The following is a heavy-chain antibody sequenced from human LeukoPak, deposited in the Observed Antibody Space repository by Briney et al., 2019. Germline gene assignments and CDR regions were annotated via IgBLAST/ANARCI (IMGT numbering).Heavy chain of an antibody. CDR2: ISYDGSNK. CDR1: GFTFSSYA. D-gene: IGHD4-17*01. CDR3: ARPTTVTTISADAFGI. Sequence: GGSLRLSCAASGFTFSSYAMHWVRQAPGKGLEWVAVISYDGSNKYYADSVKGRFTISRDNSKNTLYLQMNSLRAEDSSVYYCARPTTVTTISADAFGIWGQGTMVTVSS. V-gene: IGHV3-30-3*01. J-gene: IGHJ3*02.